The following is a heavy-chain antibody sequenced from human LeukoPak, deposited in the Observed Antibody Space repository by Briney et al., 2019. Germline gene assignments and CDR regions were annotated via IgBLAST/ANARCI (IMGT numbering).Heavy chain of an antibody. CDR1: GGSISTYY. CDR3: ARAEYHYGYPRWFDP. J-gene: IGHJ5*02. Sequence: SETLSLTCTVSGGSISTYYWSWIRQPPGKGLEWIGNIYNIGNTKYNPSLKTRVTISLDTSKNQFSLKLSSVTAADTAVYYCARAEYHYGYPRWFDPWGQGTLVTVSS. D-gene: IGHD5-18*01. V-gene: IGHV4-59*01. CDR2: IYNIGNT.